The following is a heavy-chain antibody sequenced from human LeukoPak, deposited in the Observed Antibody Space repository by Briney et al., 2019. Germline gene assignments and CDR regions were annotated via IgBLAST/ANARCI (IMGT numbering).Heavy chain of an antibody. J-gene: IGHJ4*02. CDR1: GGSISSYY. CDR3: ARAPHYYDSSGYYFFYFDY. V-gene: IGHV4-4*07. Sequence: SETLSLTCTVSGGSISSYYWSWIRQPAGKGLEWIGRIYTSGSTNYNPSLKSRVTMSVDTSKNQFSLKLSSVTAADTAVYYCARAPHYYDSSGYYFFYFDYWGQGTLVTVSS. CDR2: IYTSGST. D-gene: IGHD3-22*01.